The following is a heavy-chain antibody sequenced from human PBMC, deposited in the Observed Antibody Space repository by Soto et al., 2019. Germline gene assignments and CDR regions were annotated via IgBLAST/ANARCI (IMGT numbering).Heavy chain of an antibody. Sequence: PGESLKISCTGFGYSFVSYWIGWVRQMPGKGLEWVAIMHPGEDDTIYNPSFQGQVTISADKSITTYLQWRSVRASDTALYYCARGRGYSYGPYYFDYWGQGTLVTVSS. J-gene: IGHJ4*02. CDR1: GYSFVSYW. CDR3: ARGRGYSYGPYYFDY. V-gene: IGHV5-51*01. D-gene: IGHD5-18*01. CDR2: MHPGEDDT.